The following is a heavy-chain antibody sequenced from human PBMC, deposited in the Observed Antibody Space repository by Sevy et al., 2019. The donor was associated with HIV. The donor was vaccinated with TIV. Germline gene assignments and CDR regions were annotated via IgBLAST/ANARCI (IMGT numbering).Heavy chain of an antibody. Sequence: GGSLRLSCAASGFTFSSYALHWVRQAPGKGLEWVAVISYDGSNKCYADSVKGRFTISRDNSKNTLYLQMSSLRAEDTTVYYCARDSVGYCAGGSCYPPDYWGQGTLVTVSS. CDR1: GFTFSSYA. V-gene: IGHV3-30-3*01. D-gene: IGHD2-15*01. CDR2: ISYDGSNK. CDR3: ARDSVGYCAGGSCYPPDY. J-gene: IGHJ4*02.